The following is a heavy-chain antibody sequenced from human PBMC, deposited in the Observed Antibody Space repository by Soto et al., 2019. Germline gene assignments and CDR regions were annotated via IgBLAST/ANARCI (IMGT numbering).Heavy chain of an antibody. J-gene: IGHJ4*02. CDR2: IDPRDSQT. D-gene: IGHD3-22*01. Sequence: GESLKISCKGSGYSFAGYWITWVRQKPGKGLEWMGRIDPRDSQTYYSPSFRGHVTISVTKSITTVFLQWSSLRASDTAMYYCARQIYDSDTGPNFQYYFDSWGQGTPVIVSS. V-gene: IGHV5-10-1*01. CDR3: ARQIYDSDTGPNFQYYFDS. CDR1: GYSFAGYW.